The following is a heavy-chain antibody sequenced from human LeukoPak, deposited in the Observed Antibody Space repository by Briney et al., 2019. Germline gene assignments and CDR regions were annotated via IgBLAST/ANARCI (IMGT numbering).Heavy chain of an antibody. Sequence: PSETLSLTCTVSGGSISSSSYYWGWIRQPPGKGLEWIGSIYYSGSTYYNPSLKSRVTISVDTSKDQFSLNLSSVTAADTAVYYCARSGALPYYFDYWGQGTLVTVSS. CDR3: ARSGALPYYFDY. J-gene: IGHJ4*02. CDR2: IYYSGST. V-gene: IGHV4-39*01. CDR1: GGSISSSSYY.